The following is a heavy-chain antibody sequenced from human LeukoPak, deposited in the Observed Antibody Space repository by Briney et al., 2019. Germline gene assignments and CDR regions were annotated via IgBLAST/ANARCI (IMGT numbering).Heavy chain of an antibody. CDR3: ARSPRTLRNSGRFDY. D-gene: IGHD1-26*01. CDR1: GYTFTGYY. CDR2: INPNSGGT. J-gene: IGHJ4*02. Sequence: ASVKVSCKASGYTFTGYYMHWVRQAPGQGLEWMGWINPNSGGTNYAQKFQGRVTITADKSTSTAYMELRSLRSDDTAVYYCARSPRTLRNSGRFDYWGQGTLVTVSS. V-gene: IGHV1-2*02.